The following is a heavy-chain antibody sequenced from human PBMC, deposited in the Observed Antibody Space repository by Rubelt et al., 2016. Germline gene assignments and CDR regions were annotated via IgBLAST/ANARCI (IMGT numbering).Heavy chain of an antibody. Sequence: QVQLQQWGAGPLKPSETLSLTCAVYGGSFSGYYWSWIRQPPGKGLEWIGEINHSGSTNYNPSLKSRVTISVDTSKNHFSRWLISVTAADTSVYYCARGYGSGTYWFDYWGQGTLVTVSS. J-gene: IGHJ4*02. D-gene: IGHD3-10*01. CDR1: GGSFSGYY. V-gene: IGHV4-34*01. CDR2: INHSGST. CDR3: ARGYGSGTYWFDY.